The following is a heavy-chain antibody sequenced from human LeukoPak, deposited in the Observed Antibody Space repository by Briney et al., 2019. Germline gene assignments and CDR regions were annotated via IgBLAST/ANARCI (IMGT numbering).Heavy chain of an antibody. D-gene: IGHD3-9*01. Sequence: ASVKVSFKASGYTFTSYGISWVRQAPGQGLEWMGWISAYNGNTNYAQKLQGRVTMTTDTSTSTAYMELRSLRSDDTAVYYCARDKRSYDILTGYYSLYYYGMDVWGQGTTVTVSS. CDR2: ISAYNGNT. CDR1: GYTFTSYG. J-gene: IGHJ6*02. CDR3: ARDKRSYDILTGYYSLYYYGMDV. V-gene: IGHV1-18*01.